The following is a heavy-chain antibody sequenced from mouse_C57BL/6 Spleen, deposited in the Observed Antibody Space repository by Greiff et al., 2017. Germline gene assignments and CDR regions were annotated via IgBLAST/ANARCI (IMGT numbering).Heavy chain of an antibody. J-gene: IGHJ3*01. CDR1: GYAFTNYM. V-gene: IGHV1-54*01. CDR2: INPGCGGT. CDR3: ARCDYDLGFAY. D-gene: IGHD2-4*01. Sequence: QVKLQQSGAELVRPGTSVKVSCKASGYAFTNYMIAWVKQRPGKGLEWIGVINPGCGGTNYPEMFKGKGTLAADKSSSTAYMQISSLTSEDSAVSFGARCDYDLGFAYWGQGTLVTVSA.